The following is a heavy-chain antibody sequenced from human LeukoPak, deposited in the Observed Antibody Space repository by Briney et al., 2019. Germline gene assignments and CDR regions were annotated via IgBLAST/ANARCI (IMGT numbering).Heavy chain of an antibody. CDR1: GFTFSSYW. D-gene: IGHD2-15*01. V-gene: IGHV3-7*03. Sequence: GGSLRLSCEASGFTFSSYWMSWVRQAPGKGLEWVANIKTDGSEKYYVDSVKGRFTISRDNAKNSLYLQMNSLRAEDTAVYYCARGGGYYPIDYWGQGTLVTVSS. CDR3: ARGGGYYPIDY. CDR2: IKTDGSEK. J-gene: IGHJ4*02.